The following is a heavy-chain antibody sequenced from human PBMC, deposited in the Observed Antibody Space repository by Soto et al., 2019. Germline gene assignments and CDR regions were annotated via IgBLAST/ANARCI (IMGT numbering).Heavy chain of an antibody. V-gene: IGHV3-23*01. CDR2: ISGSGGST. J-gene: IGHJ4*02. D-gene: IGHD6-13*01. CDR1: GFTFSSYA. CDR3: AKDLGYVAAAGTGFDY. Sequence: GGSLRLSCAASGFTFSSYAMSWVRQAPGKGLEWVSAISGSGGSTYYADSVKGRFTISRDNSKNTLYLQMNSLRAEDTAVYYCAKDLGYVAAAGTGFDYWGQGTLVTVSS.